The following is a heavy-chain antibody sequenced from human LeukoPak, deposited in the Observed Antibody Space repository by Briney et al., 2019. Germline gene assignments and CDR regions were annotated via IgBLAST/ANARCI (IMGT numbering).Heavy chain of an antibody. J-gene: IGHJ4*02. V-gene: IGHV4-34*01. D-gene: IGHD5-12*01. Sequence: PSETLSLTCAVYGGSFSGYYWSWIRQPPGKGLEWIGEINHSGSTSYNPSLKSRVTISVDTSMNQFSLKLLSVTAADTAVYYCAREDSGYDYSPFDFWGQGILVTVSS. CDR2: INHSGST. CDR3: AREDSGYDYSPFDF. CDR1: GGSFSGYY.